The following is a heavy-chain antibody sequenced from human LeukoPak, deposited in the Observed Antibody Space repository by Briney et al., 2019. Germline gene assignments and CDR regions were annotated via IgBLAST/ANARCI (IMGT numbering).Heavy chain of an antibody. CDR3: ARVEYSSSPHFDY. CDR1: GFTFDSYA. Sequence: GGALRLSCAASGFTFDSYALQWVRQAPGKGVEWLAIITYDGTNNYYADSEKGRFTISRDNSKNTLFLQMNSLRAEGTAVYYCARVEYSSSPHFDYWGQGTLVTVSS. D-gene: IGHD6-6*01. V-gene: IGHV3-30-3*01. J-gene: IGHJ4*02. CDR2: ITYDGTNN.